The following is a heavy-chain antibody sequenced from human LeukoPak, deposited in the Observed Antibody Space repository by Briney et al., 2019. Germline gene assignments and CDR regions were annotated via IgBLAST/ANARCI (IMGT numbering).Heavy chain of an antibody. Sequence: SETLSLTCTVSGGSISSSSYYWGWIRQPPGKGLEWIGSIYYSGSTYYNPSLKSRVTISVDTSKNQFSLKLSSVTAADTAVYYCARDRQWPGHGAFDYWGQGTLVTVSS. D-gene: IGHD6-19*01. CDR2: IYYSGST. V-gene: IGHV4-39*07. CDR3: ARDRQWPGHGAFDY. CDR1: GGSISSSSYY. J-gene: IGHJ4*02.